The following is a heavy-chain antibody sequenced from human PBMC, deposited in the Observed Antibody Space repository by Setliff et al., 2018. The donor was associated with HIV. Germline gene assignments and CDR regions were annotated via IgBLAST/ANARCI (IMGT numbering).Heavy chain of an antibody. D-gene: IGHD3-9*01. CDR3: ARVPILRYASPVDM. J-gene: IGHJ4*02. CDR1: GYTFASYY. V-gene: IGHV1-46*01. Sequence: GASVKVSCKASGYTFASYYIHWVRQAPGQGLEWMGEINPSGGSTSYSEKSRGRATMTRDTSRSTVYMELSSLRFDDTAVYYWARVPILRYASPVDMWGQGTLVTVSS. CDR2: INPSGGST.